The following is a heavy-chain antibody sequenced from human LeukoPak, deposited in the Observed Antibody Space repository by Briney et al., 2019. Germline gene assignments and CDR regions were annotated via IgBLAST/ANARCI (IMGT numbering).Heavy chain of an antibody. J-gene: IGHJ6*03. D-gene: IGHD3-10*01. V-gene: IGHV1-46*01. Sequence: ASVKVPCKASGYTFTSYYMHWVRQAPGQGLEWMGIINPSGGSTSYAQKFQGRVTMTRDTSTSTVYMELSSLRSEDTAVYYCASTMVRGVIYYYYMDVWGKGTTVTVSS. CDR2: INPSGGST. CDR1: GYTFTSYY. CDR3: ASTMVRGVIYYYYMDV.